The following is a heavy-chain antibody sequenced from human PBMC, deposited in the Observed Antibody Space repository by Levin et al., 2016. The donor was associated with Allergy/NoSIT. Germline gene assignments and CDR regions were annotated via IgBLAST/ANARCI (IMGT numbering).Heavy chain of an antibody. CDR2: INPNSGGT. V-gene: IGHV1-2*02. J-gene: IGHJ5*02. CDR3: ARDIGPMVRGVSNWFDP. D-gene: IGHD3-10*01. Sequence: WVRQAPGQGLEWMGWINPNSGGTNYAQKFQGRVTMTRDTSISTAYMELSRLRSDDTAVYYCARDIGPMVRGVSNWFDPWGQGTLVTVSS.